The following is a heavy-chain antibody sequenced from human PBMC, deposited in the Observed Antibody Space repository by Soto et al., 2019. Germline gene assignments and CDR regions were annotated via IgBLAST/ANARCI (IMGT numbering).Heavy chain of an antibody. CDR2: IKSKTDGGTT. V-gene: IGHV3-15*01. Sequence: GGSLRLSCAASGFTFSNAWMSWVRQAPGKGLEWVGRIKSKTDGGTTDYAAPVKGRFTISRDDSKNTLYLQMNSLKTEDTAVYYCTTVGSGSYYGDFDYWGQGTLVTVSS. J-gene: IGHJ4*02. D-gene: IGHD1-26*01. CDR1: GFTFSNAW. CDR3: TTVGSGSYYGDFDY.